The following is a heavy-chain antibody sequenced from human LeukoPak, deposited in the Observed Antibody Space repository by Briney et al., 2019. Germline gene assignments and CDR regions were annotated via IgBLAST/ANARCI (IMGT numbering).Heavy chain of an antibody. J-gene: IGHJ4*02. CDR1: GFTFSSYG. CDR2: IRYDGSNK. CDR3: ATDRIAAAGNFDY. Sequence: GGSLRLSCAASGFTFSSYGMHWVRQAPGGGLEWVTFIRYDGSNKYYAVSVKGRFTISRDNSKNTLYLQMNSLRAEDTAVYYCATDRIAAAGNFDYWGQGTLVTVSS. V-gene: IGHV3-30*02. D-gene: IGHD6-13*01.